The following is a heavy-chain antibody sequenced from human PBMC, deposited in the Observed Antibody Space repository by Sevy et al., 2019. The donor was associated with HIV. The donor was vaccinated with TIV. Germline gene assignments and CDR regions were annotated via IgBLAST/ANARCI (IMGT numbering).Heavy chain of an antibody. CDR2: MNPNSGNT. J-gene: IGHJ5*02. V-gene: IGHV1-8*01. D-gene: IGHD6-6*01. Sequence: ASVKVSCKASGYTFTSYDINWVRQATGQGLEWMGWMNPNSGNTGYAQKFQGRVTMTRNTSISTAYMELSSLRSEDTAVYYCVRGLLKQLVGSWFDPWGQGTLVTVSS. CDR3: VRGLLKQLVGSWFDP. CDR1: GYTFTSYD.